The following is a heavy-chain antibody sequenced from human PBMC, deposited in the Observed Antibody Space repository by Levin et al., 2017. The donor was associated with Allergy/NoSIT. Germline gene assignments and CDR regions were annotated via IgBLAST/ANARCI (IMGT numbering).Heavy chain of an antibody. D-gene: IGHD3-9*01. Sequence: LSLTCAASGFTFSSYAMHWVRQAPGKGLEWVAVISYDGSNKYYADSVKGRFTISRDNSKNTLYLQMNSLRAEDTAVYYCARAYFDWLLPLDYWGQGTLVTVSS. V-gene: IGHV3-30-3*01. CDR1: GFTFSSYA. CDR3: ARAYFDWLLPLDY. CDR2: ISYDGSNK. J-gene: IGHJ4*02.